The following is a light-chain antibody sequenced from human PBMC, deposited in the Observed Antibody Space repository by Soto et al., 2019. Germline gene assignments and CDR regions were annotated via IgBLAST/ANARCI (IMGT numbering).Light chain of an antibody. CDR3: QQYGSSGT. Sequence: EIVLTQPPGTLSLSPGERATLSCRASQSVTNNYLASYQQKPGQAPRLLIYGASNRATGIPDRFSGSGSGTDFTLTISRLEPEDFAVYYCQQYGSSGTFGQGTKVDIK. CDR2: GAS. CDR1: QSVTNNY. J-gene: IGKJ1*01. V-gene: IGKV3-20*01.